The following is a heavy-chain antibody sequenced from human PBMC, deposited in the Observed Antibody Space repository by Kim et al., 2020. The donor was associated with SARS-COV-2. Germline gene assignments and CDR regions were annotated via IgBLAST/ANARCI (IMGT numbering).Heavy chain of an antibody. J-gene: IGHJ4*02. CDR1: GYTFTGYY. V-gene: IGHV1-2*06. CDR2: INPNSGGT. Sequence: ASVKVSCKASGYTFTGYYMHWVRQAPGQGLEWMGRINPNSGGTNYAQKFQGRVTMTRDTSISTAYMELSRLRSDDTAVYYCSRGGGYSYGSTLTGFVWGQGTLVTVSS. CDR3: SRGGGYSYGSTLTGFV. D-gene: IGHD5-18*01.